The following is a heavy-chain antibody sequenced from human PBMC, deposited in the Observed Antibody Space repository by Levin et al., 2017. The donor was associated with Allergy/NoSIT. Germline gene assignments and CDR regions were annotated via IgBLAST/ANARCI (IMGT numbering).Heavy chain of an antibody. CDR3: ARVGGVADKRRAKWAFDV. CDR2: IYPGDSDT. CDR1: RFTFSKYW. D-gene: IGHD3-16*01. J-gene: IGHJ3*01. V-gene: IGHV5-51*01. Sequence: GESLKISCKDSRFTFSKYWITWVRQKPGEGLEWLGIIYPGDSDTRYNPSFRGRVTISADKSVSTAYLQWSSLEASDTAIYYCARVGGVADKRRAKWAFDVWGQGTMVTVSS.